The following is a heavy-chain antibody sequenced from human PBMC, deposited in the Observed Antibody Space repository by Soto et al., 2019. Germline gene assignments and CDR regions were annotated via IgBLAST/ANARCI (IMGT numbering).Heavy chain of an antibody. CDR2: ISFDGSHK. Sequence: GGSLRLSCAASGFTFSSYGMHWVRQAPGKGLEWVAVISFDGSHKYYTDSVKGRFTISRDNSKNTLYLQMNSLRAEDTAVYYCARDERGSGSLDYWGQGTLVTVSS. CDR3: ARDERGSGSLDY. V-gene: IGHV3-30*03. J-gene: IGHJ4*02. CDR1: GFTFSSYG. D-gene: IGHD3-10*01.